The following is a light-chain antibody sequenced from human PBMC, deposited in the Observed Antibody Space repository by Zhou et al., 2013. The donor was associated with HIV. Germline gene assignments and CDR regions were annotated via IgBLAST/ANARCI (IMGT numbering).Light chain of an antibody. J-gene: IGKJ4*01. CDR3: QQTHGTPLT. CDR2: STS. Sequence: DIQMTQSPSSLSASVGDRVTITCRASQTVRTYLNWYQHKPGKAPKLLIYSTSTLHSGVPSRFSGSGSGTDFTLTITSLQPEDSSTYYCQQTHGTPLTFGGGTRVEIK. CDR1: QTVRTY. V-gene: IGKV1-39*01.